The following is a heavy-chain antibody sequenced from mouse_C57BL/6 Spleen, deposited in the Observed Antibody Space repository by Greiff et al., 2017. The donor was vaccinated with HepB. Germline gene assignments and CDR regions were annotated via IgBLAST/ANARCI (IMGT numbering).Heavy chain of an antibody. J-gene: IGHJ2*01. Sequence: EVQVVESGEGLVKPGGSLKLSCAASGFTFSSYAMSWVRQTPEKRLEWVAYISSGGDYIYYADTVKGRFTISRDNARNPLYLQMSSLKSEDTAMYYCTRDQDDYGFDYWGQGTTLTVSS. CDR1: GFTFSSYA. V-gene: IGHV5-9-1*02. CDR3: TRDQDDYGFDY. CDR2: ISSGGDYI. D-gene: IGHD2-4*01.